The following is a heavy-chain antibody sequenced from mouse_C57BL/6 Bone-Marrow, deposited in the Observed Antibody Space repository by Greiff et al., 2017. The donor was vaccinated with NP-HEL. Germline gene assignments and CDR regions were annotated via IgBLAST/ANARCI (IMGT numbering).Heavy chain of an antibody. V-gene: IGHV14-3*01. J-gene: IGHJ2*01. CDR1: GFNIKNSY. D-gene: IGHD1-1*01. CDR2: IDPANGNT. CDR3: ARCYYSRSYAFDY. Sequence: VQLKQSVPVLVRPGASVKLSCTASGFNIKNSYMNWVKQRPEQSLEWIGRIDPANGNTKYAPKFQGKATITADQSSNTTYMQLISLTSEDTAIDYCARCYYSRSYAFDYWGQGTTLTVSS.